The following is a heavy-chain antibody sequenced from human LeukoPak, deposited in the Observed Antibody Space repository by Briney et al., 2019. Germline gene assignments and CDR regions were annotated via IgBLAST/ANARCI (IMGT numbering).Heavy chain of an antibody. J-gene: IGHJ4*02. Sequence: PGGSLRLSCAASGFTFSSYAMSWVRQAPGKGLEWVSAISGSGGSTYYADSVKGRFTISRDNSKNTLYLQMNSLRAEDTAVYYCANARHAYCGGDCLGFPGYWGQGTLVTVSS. CDR3: ANARHAYCGGDCLGFPGY. V-gene: IGHV3-23*01. D-gene: IGHD2-21*02. CDR2: ISGSGGST. CDR1: GFTFSSYA.